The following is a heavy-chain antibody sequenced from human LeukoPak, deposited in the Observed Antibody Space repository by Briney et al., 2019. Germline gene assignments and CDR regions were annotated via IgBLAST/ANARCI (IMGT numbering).Heavy chain of an antibody. Sequence: ASVKVSCKASGYTFTTSYIHWVRQAPGQGLEWMGWINPNSGGTNYAQKFQGRVTMTRDTSISTAYMELSRLRSDDTAVYYCARGYTKDFWSGYYPYFDYWGQGTLVTVSS. CDR3: ARGYTKDFWSGYYPYFDY. J-gene: IGHJ4*02. CDR2: INPNSGGT. D-gene: IGHD3-3*01. CDR1: GYTFTTSY. V-gene: IGHV1-2*02.